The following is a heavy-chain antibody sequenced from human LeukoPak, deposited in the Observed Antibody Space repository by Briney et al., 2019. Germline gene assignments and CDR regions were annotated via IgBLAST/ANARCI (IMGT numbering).Heavy chain of an antibody. CDR1: GYTFTSYY. CDR2: INPSGGST. CDR3: ARAPYSGSYYKEVYYYGMDV. Sequence: ASVKVSCKASGYTFTSYYMHWVRQAPGQGLEWMGIINPSGGSTSYAQKFQGRVTMTRDTSTSTVYMELSSLRSEDTAVYYCARAPYSGSYYKEVYYYGMDVWGRGTTVTVSS. V-gene: IGHV1-46*01. J-gene: IGHJ6*02. D-gene: IGHD1-26*01.